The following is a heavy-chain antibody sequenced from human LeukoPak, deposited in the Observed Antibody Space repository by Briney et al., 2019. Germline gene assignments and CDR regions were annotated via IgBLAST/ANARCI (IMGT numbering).Heavy chain of an antibody. Sequence: PGGSLRLSCAASGFTFSSYGMHWVRQAPGKGLEWVAVISYDGSNKYYADSVKGRFTISRDNSKNTLYLQMNSLRAEDTAVYYCAKEGVGSGWYYYYYYGMDVWGQGTTVTVSS. CDR3: AKEGVGSGWYYYYYYGMDV. V-gene: IGHV3-30*18. D-gene: IGHD6-19*01. CDR2: ISYDGSNK. CDR1: GFTFSSYG. J-gene: IGHJ6*02.